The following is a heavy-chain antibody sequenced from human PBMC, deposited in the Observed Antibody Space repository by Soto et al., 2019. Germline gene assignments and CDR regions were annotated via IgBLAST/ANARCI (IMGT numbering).Heavy chain of an antibody. D-gene: IGHD2-8*02. CDR1: GGSISTYF. CDR3: ARVTGWFDP. J-gene: IGHJ5*02. Sequence: SETLSLTCTVSGGSISTYFWSWIRQPPVKGPEWLGYIYYSGSTNYNPSLKSRVTISVDTSKNQFSLKLSSVTATGTAVYYCARVTGWFDPWGQGTLVTVSS. V-gene: IGHV4-59*01. CDR2: IYYSGST.